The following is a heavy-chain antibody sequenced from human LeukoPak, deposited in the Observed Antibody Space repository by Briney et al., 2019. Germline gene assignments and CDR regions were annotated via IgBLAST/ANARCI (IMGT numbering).Heavy chain of an antibody. D-gene: IGHD3-3*01. CDR1: GLGFSDAW. Sequence: GGSLRLSCGASGLGFSDAWMSWVRQAPGKGLEWIGRIKTETSGGTKDYIAPVKGRFNISRDDSKNMLYLQMSSLKTEDTAVYYCTTISAIFGVVIPDYWGQGTLVTVSS. CDR3: TTISAIFGVVIPDY. J-gene: IGHJ4*02. V-gene: IGHV3-15*01. CDR2: IKTETSGGTK.